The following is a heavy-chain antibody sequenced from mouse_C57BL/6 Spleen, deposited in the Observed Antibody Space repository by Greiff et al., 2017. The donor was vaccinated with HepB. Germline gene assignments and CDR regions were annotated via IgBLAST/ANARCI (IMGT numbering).Heavy chain of an antibody. D-gene: IGHD1-1*01. CDR1: GYTFTDYY. CDR2: INPNNGGT. J-gene: IGHJ2*01. V-gene: IGHV1-26*01. Sequence: EVQLQQSGPELVKPGASVKISCKASGYTFTDYYMNWVKQSHGKSLEWIGDINPNNGGTSYNQKFKGKATLTVDKSSSTDYMELRSLTSEDSAVYYCARGDYGSSYDFDYWGQGTTLTVSS. CDR3: ARGDYGSSYDFDY.